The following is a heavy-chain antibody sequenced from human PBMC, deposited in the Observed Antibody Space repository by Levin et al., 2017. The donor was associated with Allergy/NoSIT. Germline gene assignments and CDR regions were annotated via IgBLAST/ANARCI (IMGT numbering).Heavy chain of an antibody. J-gene: IGHJ3*02. CDR3: AKWLIGGVGACDI. V-gene: IGHV3-23*01. Sequence: GGSLRLSCVASGFTFSNYAMTWVRQAPGKGLEWVSTLGVTGNTYYSDSVTGRFAISRDNSKNTLFLQMNSLRADDTAVYYCAKWLIGGVGACDIWGQGTIVTVSS. D-gene: IGHD3-16*01. CDR1: GFTFSNYA. CDR2: LGVTGNT.